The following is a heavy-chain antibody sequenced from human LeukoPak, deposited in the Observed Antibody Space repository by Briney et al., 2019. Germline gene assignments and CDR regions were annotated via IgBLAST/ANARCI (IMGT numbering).Heavy chain of an antibody. V-gene: IGHV4-39*07. Sequence: SETLSLTCTVSGGSISSSSYYWGWIRQPPGKGLEWIGSIYYSGSTYYNPSLKSRVTISVDKSKNQFSLKLSSVTAADTAVYYCARGYCSGGSCYSGFDYWGQGTLVTVSS. J-gene: IGHJ4*02. D-gene: IGHD2-15*01. CDR3: ARGYCSGGSCYSGFDY. CDR2: IYYSGST. CDR1: GGSISSSSYY.